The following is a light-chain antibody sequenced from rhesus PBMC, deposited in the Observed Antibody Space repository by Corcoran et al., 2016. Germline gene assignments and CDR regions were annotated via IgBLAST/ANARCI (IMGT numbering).Light chain of an antibody. CDR3: QQHNSHPFT. V-gene: IGKV1-44*01. CDR1: QTSSSY. J-gene: IGKJ3*01. Sequence: DIQMTQSPSSLSGSVGDRVTITCRASQTSSSYLAWYQQKPGKVPKLLIYAASSLESGVPSRFSGSGSRTDFTLSISSLQPDDFATYYYQQHNSHPFTFGPGPKLDIK. CDR2: AAS.